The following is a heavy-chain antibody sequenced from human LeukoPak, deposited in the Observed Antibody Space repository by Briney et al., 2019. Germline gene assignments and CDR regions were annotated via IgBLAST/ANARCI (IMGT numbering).Heavy chain of an antibody. CDR1: GYIFTNYG. CDR2: ISAYNGHT. J-gene: IGHJ5*02. D-gene: IGHD1-26*01. V-gene: IGHV1-18*01. CDR3: ARDNSVGDNAWWFDP. Sequence: ASVKVSCKASGYIFTNYGINWVRQAPGQGLEWMGWISAYNGHTKYVQKLQGRVTMTTDTSTSTDYMELSSLRSEDTAIYYCARDNSVGDNAWWFDPWGQGTLVIVSS.